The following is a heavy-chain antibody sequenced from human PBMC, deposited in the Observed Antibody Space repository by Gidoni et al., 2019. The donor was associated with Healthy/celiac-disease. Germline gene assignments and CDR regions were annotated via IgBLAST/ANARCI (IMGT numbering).Heavy chain of an antibody. CDR2: INPSGGST. CDR1: GYTFTSYY. CDR3: ARDRGYCSGGSCRAPYYYGMDV. Sequence: QVQLVQSGAEVKKPGASVKVSCKASGYTFTSYYMHLVRQDPGQGLEWMGIINPSGGSTSYAQNFQGRVTMTRDTSTSTVYMELSSLRSEDTAVYYCARDRGYCSGGSCRAPYYYGMDVWGQGTTVTVSS. J-gene: IGHJ6*02. V-gene: IGHV1-46*01. D-gene: IGHD2-15*01.